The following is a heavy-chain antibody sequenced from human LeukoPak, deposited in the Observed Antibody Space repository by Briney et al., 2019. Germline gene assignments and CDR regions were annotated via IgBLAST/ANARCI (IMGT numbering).Heavy chain of an antibody. CDR2: LYSGGST. CDR3: AREGASSSFGY. J-gene: IGHJ4*02. CDR1: GFTVSSNC. V-gene: IGHV3-53*01. D-gene: IGHD6-13*01. Sequence: GGSLRLSCAASGFTVSSNCMSWVRQAPGKGLEWVSVLYSGGSTYYADSVKGRFTISRDNSKNTLYLQMNSLRAEDTAVYYCAREGASSSFGYWGQGTLVTVSS.